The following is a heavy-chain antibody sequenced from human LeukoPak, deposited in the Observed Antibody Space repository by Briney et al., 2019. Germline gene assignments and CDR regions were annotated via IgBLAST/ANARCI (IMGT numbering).Heavy chain of an antibody. V-gene: IGHV3-21*01. Sequence: GGSLRLSCAASGFTFSSYSMTWVRQAPGKGLEWVSSISSSSSYIYYADSVKGRFTISRDNAKNSLYLQMNSLRAEDTAVYYCARVRTRNYYDSSGYYIDWGQGTLVTVSS. J-gene: IGHJ4*02. CDR3: ARVRTRNYYDSSGYYID. D-gene: IGHD3-22*01. CDR2: ISSSSSYI. CDR1: GFTFSSYS.